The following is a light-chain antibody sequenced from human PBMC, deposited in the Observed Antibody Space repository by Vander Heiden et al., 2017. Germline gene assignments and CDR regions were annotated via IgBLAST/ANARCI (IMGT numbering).Light chain of an antibody. J-gene: IGLJ3*02. Sequence: HSVLSQPPSVSGAPRPRVTISCTGNSTNIGAGYDVYWYQQGPGTAPKLLIYGNNNRPSGVPDRISGSKSATSASLAITGLQAEDEADYYCQSYDSSLSGRVFGGGTKLTVL. CDR3: QSYDSSLSGRV. CDR1: STNIGAGYD. V-gene: IGLV1-40*01. CDR2: GNN.